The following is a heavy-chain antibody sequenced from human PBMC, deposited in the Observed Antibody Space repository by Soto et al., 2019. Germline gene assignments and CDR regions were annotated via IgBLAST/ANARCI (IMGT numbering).Heavy chain of an antibody. CDR3: ASSVGVVVAALYDRKYYFDY. V-gene: IGHV4-34*01. J-gene: IGHJ4*02. CDR2: INHSGST. Sequence: SETLSLTCAVYGGSFSGYYWSWIRQPPGKGLEWIGEINHSGSTNYNPSLKSRVTISVDTSKNQFSLKLSSVTAADTAVYYCASSVGVVVAALYDRKYYFDYWGQGTLVTVSS. CDR1: GGSFSGYY. D-gene: IGHD2-15*01.